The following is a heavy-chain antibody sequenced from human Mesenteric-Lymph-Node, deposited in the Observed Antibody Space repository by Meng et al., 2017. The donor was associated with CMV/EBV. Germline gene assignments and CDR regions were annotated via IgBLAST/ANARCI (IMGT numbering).Heavy chain of an antibody. V-gene: IGHV3-33*01. CDR3: ASQGSSGYLDY. D-gene: IGHD3-22*01. CDR2: IWYDGSNK. J-gene: IGHJ4*02. CDR1: GFTFSSYG. Sequence: LKISCSASGFTFSSYGMHWVRQAPGKGLEWVAVIWYDGSNKYYADSVKGRFTISRDNSKNTLYLQMNSLRAEDTAVYYCASQGSSGYLDYWGQGTLVTVSS.